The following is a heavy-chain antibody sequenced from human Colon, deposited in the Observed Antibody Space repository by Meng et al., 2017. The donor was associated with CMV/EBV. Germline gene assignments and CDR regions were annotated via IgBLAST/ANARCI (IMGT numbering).Heavy chain of an antibody. CDR1: GFSLSNFA. CDR2: IYSGGRSP. J-gene: IGHJ4*02. CDR3: ARGSGWYDY. V-gene: IGHV3-23*03. D-gene: IGHD6-19*01. Sequence: RLSCEGSGFSLSNFAMTWVRQAPGKGLEGVSLIYSGGRSPVYADSVEGRFAISTDDSKKTVFLQMNSLRADDTAVYYCARGSGWYDYWGQGILVTVSS.